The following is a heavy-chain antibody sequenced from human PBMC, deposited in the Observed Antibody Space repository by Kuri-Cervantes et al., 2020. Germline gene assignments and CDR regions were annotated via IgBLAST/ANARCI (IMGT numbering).Heavy chain of an antibody. CDR2: ISYDGSNK. CDR1: GFTFSSCG. J-gene: IGHJ6*02. D-gene: IGHD5-12*01. CDR3: AKDLGYSGYDYGMDV. Sequence: GESLKISCAASGFTFSSCGMHWVRQAPGKGLEWVAGISYDGSNKKYADSVKGRFTISRDNSKNTLYLQMNSLRAEDTAVYYCAKDLGYSGYDYGMDVWGQGTTVTVSS. V-gene: IGHV3-30*18.